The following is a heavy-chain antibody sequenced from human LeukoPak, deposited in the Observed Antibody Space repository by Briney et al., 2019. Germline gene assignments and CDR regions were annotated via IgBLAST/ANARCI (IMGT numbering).Heavy chain of an antibody. CDR1: GYSFTNYW. CDR2: IYPDDSDT. Sequence: GESLKISCKGSGYSFTNYWIGWARQMPGKGLEWMGIIYPDDSDTRYSPSFQGQVTMSVDKSISTAYLQWSSLKASDTAMYYCARRLWRPHWYFALWGRATLVTVSS. CDR3: ARRLWRPHWYFAL. J-gene: IGHJ2*01. V-gene: IGHV5-51*01. D-gene: IGHD2-21*01.